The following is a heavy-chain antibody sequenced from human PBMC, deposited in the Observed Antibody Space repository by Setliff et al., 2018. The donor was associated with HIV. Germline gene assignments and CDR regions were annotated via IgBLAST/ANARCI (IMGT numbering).Heavy chain of an antibody. CDR2: IYSSGST. D-gene: IGHD2-15*01. CDR3: ARVFPPIRGAPFGTPPGAFDI. Sequence: PLETLSLTCSVSGGSMSTYYWSWIRQPAGKGLEWIGRIYSSGSTIYNPSLRSRVTMSVDTSKSQLSLKLTSVTAADTAVYYCARVFPPIRGAPFGTPPGAFDIWGQGTMVTVS. CDR1: GGSMSTYY. J-gene: IGHJ3*02. V-gene: IGHV4-4*07.